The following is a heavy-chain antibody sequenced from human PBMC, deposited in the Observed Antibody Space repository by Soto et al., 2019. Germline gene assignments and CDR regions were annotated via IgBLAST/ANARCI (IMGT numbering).Heavy chain of an antibody. D-gene: IGHD3-10*01. V-gene: IGHV3-48*03. J-gene: IGHJ6*02. Sequence: GGSLRLSCAASGFRFSDYAMNWVRQAPGKGLEWVSYISSSGSTKHYADSVKGRFTISRDNTRNSLFLQMNSLRAEDTAVYYCARDAGINGMDVWGQGTTVTVSS. CDR3: ARDAGINGMDV. CDR2: ISSSGSTK. CDR1: GFRFSDYA.